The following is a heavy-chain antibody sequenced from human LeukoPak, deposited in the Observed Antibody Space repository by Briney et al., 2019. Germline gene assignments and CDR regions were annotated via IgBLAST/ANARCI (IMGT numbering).Heavy chain of an antibody. CDR2: IRSKADGGTT. CDR3: TRDYFYYDSSGYYDY. V-gene: IGHV3-49*03. Sequence: GGSLRLSCTASGFTFGDYAMSWCRQAPGEGQEWVGFIRSKADGGTTEYASSVKGRFTISRDDSKSIAYLQMNSLKTEDTAVYYCTRDYFYYDSSGYYDYWGQGTLVSVSS. D-gene: IGHD3-22*01. J-gene: IGHJ4*02. CDR1: GFTFGDYA.